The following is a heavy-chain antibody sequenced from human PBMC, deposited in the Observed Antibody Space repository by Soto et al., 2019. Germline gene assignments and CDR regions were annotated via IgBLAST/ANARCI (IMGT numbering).Heavy chain of an antibody. CDR1: GFTFSSYA. J-gene: IGHJ4*02. D-gene: IGHD2-15*01. CDR3: AKRRGAGEHFDY. V-gene: IGHV3-23*01. CDR2: VSIGGST. Sequence: DVQLLESGGGLVQPEGSLRLSCAASGFTFSSYAMGWVRQGPGKGLEWVAVVSIGGSTHYADSVRGRFTISRDNSKNTLSLQMHSLTADDTAVYFCAKRRGAGEHFDYWGQGALVTVSS.